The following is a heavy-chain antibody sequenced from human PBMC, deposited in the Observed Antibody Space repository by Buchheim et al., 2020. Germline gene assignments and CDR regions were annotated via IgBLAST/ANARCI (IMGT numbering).Heavy chain of an antibody. D-gene: IGHD6-19*01. CDR2: ISANGISL. CDR3: AKDQPSSGFYFDY. CDR1: GFTFSNYA. Sequence: EVQLLESGGGLVQPGGSLGLACVASGFTFSNYAMSWVRQAPGKGLEWVSGISANGISLYYADSVWGRFTISRDSSKNTMYPPMNSLRAEDTAVYYCAKDQPSSGFYFDYWGQGTL. J-gene: IGHJ4*02. V-gene: IGHV3-23*01.